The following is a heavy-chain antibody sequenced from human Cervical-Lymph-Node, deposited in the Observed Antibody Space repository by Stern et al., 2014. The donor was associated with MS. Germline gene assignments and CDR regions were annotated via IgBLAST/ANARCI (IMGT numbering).Heavy chain of an antibody. CDR2: INSDESST. V-gene: IGHV3-74*01. CDR3: ARGVMVAATYAYDI. J-gene: IGHJ3*02. D-gene: IGHD2-15*01. CDR1: GFTLSTYW. Sequence: EVQLVESGGGLVQPGGSLRLSCAASGFTLSTYWMHWVRQAPGKGLVRVSRINSDESSTTYADSVKGRFSISRDNDKNTLYLQMNSLRAEDTAVYYCARGVMVAATYAYDIWGQGTMVTISS.